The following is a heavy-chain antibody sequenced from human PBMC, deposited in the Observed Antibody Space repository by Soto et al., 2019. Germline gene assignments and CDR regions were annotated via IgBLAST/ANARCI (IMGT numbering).Heavy chain of an antibody. CDR2: IYKSGST. V-gene: IGHV4-4*07. D-gene: IGHD6-13*01. CDR1: GGPIRSNY. CDR3: ARDAGYSNDFDP. J-gene: IGHJ5*02. Sequence: SETLSLTCTVSGGPIRSNYWSWIRQPAGKGLEWIGRIYKSGSTNYNPSLKSRVTMSVDTSKNQFSLRLSSVTAADAAVYYCARDAGYSNDFDPWGQGTLVTVSS.